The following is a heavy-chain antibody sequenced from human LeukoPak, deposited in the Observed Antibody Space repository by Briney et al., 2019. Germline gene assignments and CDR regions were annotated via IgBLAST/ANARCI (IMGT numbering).Heavy chain of an antibody. V-gene: IGHV4-34*01. Sequence: ETLSLTRAVYGGSFSGYYWRWIRQPPGKGLEWIGEIKHSGSTNYNPSLKSRVTISVDTSKNQFSLKLSSVTAADTAVYYCARGSGGVVPAVTPDYYMDVWGKGTTVTVSS. CDR2: IKHSGST. D-gene: IGHD2-2*01. J-gene: IGHJ6*03. CDR3: ARGSGGVVPAVTPDYYMDV. CDR1: GGSFSGYY.